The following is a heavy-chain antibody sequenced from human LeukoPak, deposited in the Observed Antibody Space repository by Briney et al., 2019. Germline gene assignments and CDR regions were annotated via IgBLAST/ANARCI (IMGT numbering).Heavy chain of an antibody. CDR1: GFTFTTYS. D-gene: IGHD6-13*01. J-gene: IGHJ4*02. CDR2: ISTSSSSK. V-gene: IGHV3-48*01. Sequence: GGSLRLSCTASGFTFTTYSMNWVRQAPGKGLEWVSYISTSSSSKYYADSVKGRFTISRDNAQNSLSLQMNSLRVEDTAVYYCARASRDRSWYIDDCWGQGTLVTVSS. CDR3: ARASRDRSWYIDDC.